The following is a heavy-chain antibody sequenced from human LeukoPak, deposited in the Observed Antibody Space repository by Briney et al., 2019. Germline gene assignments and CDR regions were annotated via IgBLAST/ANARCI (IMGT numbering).Heavy chain of an antibody. Sequence: GIIPIFGTANYAQKFQGRVTITADESTSTAYMELSSLRSEDTAVYYCARGPGFYYYYGMDVWGQGTTVTVSS. V-gene: IGHV1-69*01. D-gene: IGHD3-10*01. J-gene: IGHJ6*02. CDR2: IIPIFGTA. CDR3: ARGPGFYYYYGMDV.